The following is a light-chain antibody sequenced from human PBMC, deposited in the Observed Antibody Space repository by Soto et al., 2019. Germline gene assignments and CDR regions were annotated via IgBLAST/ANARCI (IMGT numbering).Light chain of an antibody. CDR1: SSNIGSEN. Sequence: QPVLTQPPSASGTPGQRVTISCSGSSSNIGSENVNWYQQVPGTAPKLLIYANNQRPSGVPDRFSVSKSGTSASLAIGGRQSVPEAAYYCAGWGDRLQRWVFGRGTKLTVL. CDR3: AGWGDRLQRWV. CDR2: ANN. J-gene: IGLJ3*02. V-gene: IGLV1-44*01.